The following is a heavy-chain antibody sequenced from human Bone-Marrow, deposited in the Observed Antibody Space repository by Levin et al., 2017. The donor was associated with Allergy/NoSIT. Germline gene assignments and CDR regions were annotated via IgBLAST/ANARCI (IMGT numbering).Heavy chain of an antibody. CDR2: ISSSSSYI. CDR3: ARENGGNDEAGYYYGMDV. J-gene: IGHJ6*02. D-gene: IGHD4-23*01. CDR1: GFTFSSYS. Sequence: AWGSLRLSCAASGFTFSSYSMNWVRQAPGKGLEWVSSISSSSSYIYYADSVKGRFTISRDNAKNSLYLQMNSLRAEDTAVYYCARENGGNDEAGYYYGMDVWGQGTTVTVSS. V-gene: IGHV3-21*01.